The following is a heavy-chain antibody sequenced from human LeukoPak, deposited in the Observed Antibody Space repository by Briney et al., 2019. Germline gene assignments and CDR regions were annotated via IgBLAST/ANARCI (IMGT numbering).Heavy chain of an antibody. CDR3: VRGHLWLHF. CDR2: ISRSDSTV. J-gene: IGHJ4*02. V-gene: IGHV3-11*01. D-gene: IGHD2/OR15-2a*01. CDR1: GFTFSDYY. Sequence: GGSLRLSCAASGFTFSDYYMSWIRQAPGKGLEWVSYISRSDSTVDYADSVKGRFTISRDNAKNSLYLQMNSLRAEHTAVYYCVRGHLWLHFWGQGTLVTVSS.